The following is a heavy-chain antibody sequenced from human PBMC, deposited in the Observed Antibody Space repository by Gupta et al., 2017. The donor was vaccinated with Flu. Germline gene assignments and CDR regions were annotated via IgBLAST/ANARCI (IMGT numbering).Heavy chain of an antibody. Sequence: QVQLVESGGGLVKPGGSLSLSCAASGFTFSDYHLSWIRQAPGKGLEWVSYISSSGSTIYYADSVKGRFTISRDNAKNSLYLQMNSLRAEDTAVYYCARGYCSSTTCYGAVGLDYWGQGTLVTVSS. CDR1: GFTFSDYH. CDR3: ARGYCSSTTCYGAVGLDY. J-gene: IGHJ4*02. CDR2: ISSSGSTI. V-gene: IGHV3-11*01. D-gene: IGHD2-2*01.